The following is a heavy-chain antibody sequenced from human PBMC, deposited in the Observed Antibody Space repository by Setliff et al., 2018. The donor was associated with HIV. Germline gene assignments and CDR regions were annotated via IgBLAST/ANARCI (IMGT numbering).Heavy chain of an antibody. Sequence: SETLSLTCTVSGGSISSGDYYWTWIRQPAGKGLEWIGRIYTSGTTNYNPSLKSRVTISVDTSKNQFSLKLSSVTSADTAVYYCARDHSSSPLAVQWGQGTLVTVSS. CDR2: IYTSGTT. CDR3: ARDHSSSPLAVQ. J-gene: IGHJ4*02. CDR1: GGSISSGDYY. D-gene: IGHD6-6*01. V-gene: IGHV4-61*02.